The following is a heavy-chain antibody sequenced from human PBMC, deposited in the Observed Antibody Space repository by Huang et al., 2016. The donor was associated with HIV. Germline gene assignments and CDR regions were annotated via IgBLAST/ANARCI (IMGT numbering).Heavy chain of an antibody. V-gene: IGHV4-30-4*08. J-gene: IGHJ4*02. CDR2: IHHSGTT. CDR3: ARDSDVWGVPDY. D-gene: IGHD3-16*01. CDR1: GDSISGGYY. Sequence: QVHLQESGPGLVRPSQTLSLSCSVSGDSISGGYYWSWIRQSPEKGLEWIGYIHHSGTTFYNPSLKGRVTISVDTSKNQFSLNLRSVTVADTAVYYCARDSDVWGVPDYWGQGTQVTVSS.